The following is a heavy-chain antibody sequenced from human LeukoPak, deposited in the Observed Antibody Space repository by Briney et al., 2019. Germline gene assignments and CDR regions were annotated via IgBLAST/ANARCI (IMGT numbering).Heavy chain of an antibody. CDR3: ARGGIVVVPAAPVGDAFDI. CDR1: GFTFSTYW. D-gene: IGHD2-2*01. V-gene: IGHV3-7*01. CDR2: INQDGREK. Sequence: PGGSLRLSCAASGFTFSTYWMNWVRQAPGKGLEWVANINQDGREKHCVDSVKGRFTTSRDNAKNSLYLQMNSLRAEDTAVYYCARGGIVVVPAAPVGDAFDIWGQGTMVTVSA. J-gene: IGHJ3*02.